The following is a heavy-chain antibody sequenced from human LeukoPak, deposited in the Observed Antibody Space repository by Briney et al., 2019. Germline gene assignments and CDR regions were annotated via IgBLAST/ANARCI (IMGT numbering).Heavy chain of an antibody. D-gene: IGHD3-22*01. CDR3: ARDRRDYYDSSGYYTYYYDY. CDR2: IYYSGTT. V-gene: IGHV4-39*07. Sequence: PSETLSLTCTVSGGSISNTTYYWGWLRQPPGTGLEWVGSIYYSGTTYYNPSLKSRVTISVDTSKNQFSLKLSSVTAADTAVYYCARDRRDYYDSSGYYTYYYDYWGQGTLVTVSS. CDR1: GGSISNTTYY. J-gene: IGHJ4*02.